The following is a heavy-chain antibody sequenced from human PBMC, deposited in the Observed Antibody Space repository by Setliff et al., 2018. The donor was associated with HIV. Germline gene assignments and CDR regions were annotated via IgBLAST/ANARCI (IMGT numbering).Heavy chain of an antibody. Sequence: GASVKVSCKASGDTLSIHPISWVRQAPGRGLDWMGGIIPAFGTANYAQKFQGRVTITTDGSTTTVFMELTGLISEDTAVYYCATYHYYDSSAYYVDLYYLDYWGQGTLVTVSS. CDR2: IIPAFGTA. CDR3: ATYHYYDSSAYYVDLYYLDY. V-gene: IGHV1-69*05. D-gene: IGHD3-22*01. CDR1: GDTLSIHP. J-gene: IGHJ4*02.